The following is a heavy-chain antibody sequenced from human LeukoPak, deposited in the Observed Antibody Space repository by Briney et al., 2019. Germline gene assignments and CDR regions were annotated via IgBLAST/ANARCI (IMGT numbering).Heavy chain of an antibody. CDR2: IRYDGSNK. CDR3: ARTMELTVDY. J-gene: IGHJ4*02. CDR1: GFTFSSYG. V-gene: IGHV3-30*02. Sequence: GGSLRLSCAASGFTFSSYGMHWVRQAPGKGLEWVAFIRYDGSNKYYADSVKGRFTISRDNSKNTLYLQMNSLRAEDTAVYYCARTMELTVDYWGQGTLVTVSS. D-gene: IGHD4/OR15-4a*01.